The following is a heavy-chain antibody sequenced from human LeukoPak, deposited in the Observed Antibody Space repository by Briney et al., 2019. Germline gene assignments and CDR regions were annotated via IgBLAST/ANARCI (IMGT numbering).Heavy chain of an antibody. D-gene: IGHD4-17*01. CDR2: IRYVGSNK. V-gene: IGHV3-30*02. CDR3: AKGNVHDYGDYVLDY. J-gene: IGHJ4*02. Sequence: GGSLRLSCAASGFTFSSYGMHWVRQAPGKGLEWVAFIRYVGSNKYYADSVKGRFTISRDNSKNTLYLQMNSLRAEDTAVYYCAKGNVHDYGDYVLDYWGQGTLVTVSS. CDR1: GFTFSSYG.